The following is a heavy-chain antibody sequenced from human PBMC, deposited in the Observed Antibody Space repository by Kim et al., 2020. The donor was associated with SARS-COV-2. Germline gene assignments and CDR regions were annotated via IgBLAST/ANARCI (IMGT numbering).Heavy chain of an antibody. V-gene: IGHV3-21*01. Sequence: GGSLRLSCAASGFTFSSYSMNWVRQAPGKGLEWVSSISSSSSYIYYADSVKGRFTISRDNAKNSLYLQMNSLRAEDTAVYYCARGTYGYSGSYYFDYWGQGTLVTVSS. CDR2: ISSSSSYI. D-gene: IGHD1-26*01. CDR1: GFTFSSYS. J-gene: IGHJ4*02. CDR3: ARGTYGYSGSYYFDY.